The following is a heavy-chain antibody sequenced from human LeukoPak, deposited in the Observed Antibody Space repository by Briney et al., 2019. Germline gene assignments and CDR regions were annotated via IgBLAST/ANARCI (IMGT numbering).Heavy chain of an antibody. CDR3: ARARFGEGGYYFDY. D-gene: IGHD3-10*01. CDR2: ISSSSSYI. V-gene: IGHV3-21*01. CDR1: GFTFSSYS. Sequence: GGSLRLSFAASGFTFSSYSMNWVRQAPGKGLEWVSSISSSSSYIYYADSVKGRFTISRDNAKNSLYLQMNSLRAEDTAVYYCARARFGEGGYYFDYWGQGTLVTVSS. J-gene: IGHJ4*02.